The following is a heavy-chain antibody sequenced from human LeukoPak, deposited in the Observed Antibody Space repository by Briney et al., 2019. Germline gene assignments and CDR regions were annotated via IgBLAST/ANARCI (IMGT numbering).Heavy chain of an antibody. Sequence: SETPSLTCTVSGGSISSYYWSWIRQPPGKGLEWIGYIYYSGSTNYNPSLKSRVTISVDTSKNQFSLKLSSVTAADTAVYYCARTLDYGDYPTTYFDYWGQGTLVTVSS. CDR1: GGSISSYY. CDR2: IYYSGST. D-gene: IGHD4-17*01. J-gene: IGHJ4*02. V-gene: IGHV4-59*01. CDR3: ARTLDYGDYPTTYFDY.